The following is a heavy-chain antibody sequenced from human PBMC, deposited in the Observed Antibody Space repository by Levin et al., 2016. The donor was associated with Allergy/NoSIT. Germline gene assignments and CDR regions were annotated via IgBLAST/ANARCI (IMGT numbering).Heavy chain of an antibody. V-gene: IGHV7-4-1*02. D-gene: IGHD3-10*01. J-gene: IGHJ4*02. Sequence: WVRQAPGQGLEWMGWINTNTGNPTYAQGFTGRFVFSLDTSVSTAYLQISSLKAEDTAVYYCARGVRGVPYYFDYWGQGTLVTVSS. CDR3: ARGVRGVPYYFDY. CDR2: INTNTGNP.